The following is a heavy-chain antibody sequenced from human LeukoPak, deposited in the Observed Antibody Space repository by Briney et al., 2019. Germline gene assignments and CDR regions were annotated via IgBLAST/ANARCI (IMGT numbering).Heavy chain of an antibody. CDR3: ARVISPTYYYGSGSSYSIDY. Sequence: ASVKVSCKASGYTFTGYYMHWVRQAPGQGLEWTGWINPNSGGTNYAQKFQGRVTMTRDTSISTAYMELSRLRSDDTAVYYCARVISPTYYYGSGSSYSIDYWGQGTLVTVSS. J-gene: IGHJ4*02. CDR1: GYTFTGYY. V-gene: IGHV1-2*02. D-gene: IGHD3-10*01. CDR2: INPNSGGT.